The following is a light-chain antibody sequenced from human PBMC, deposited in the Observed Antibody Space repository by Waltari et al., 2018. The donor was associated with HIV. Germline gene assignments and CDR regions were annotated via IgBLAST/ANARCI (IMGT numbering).Light chain of an antibody. V-gene: IGKV3-20*01. CDR1: QSISSTY. Sequence: EVVLTQSPGTLSLSPGESATLSCRASQSISSTYLAWYQQKLGQAPKFLIYGASSRATGIADRFSGSGSGTDFTLTISRLEPEDFAVYYCQQYGTSPWTFGQGTRVEIK. CDR3: QQYGTSPWT. CDR2: GAS. J-gene: IGKJ1*01.